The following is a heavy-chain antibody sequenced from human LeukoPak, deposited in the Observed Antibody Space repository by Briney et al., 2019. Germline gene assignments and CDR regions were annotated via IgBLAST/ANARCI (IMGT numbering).Heavy chain of an antibody. CDR2: ISGSGGST. CDR1: GFTFSSYG. J-gene: IGHJ3*02. V-gene: IGHV3-23*01. CDR3: AKDTGYYDSSGYSHDAFDI. Sequence: GGTLRLSCAASGFTFSSYGMSWVRQAPGKGLEWVSAISGSGGSTYYADSVKGRFTISRDNSKNTLYLQMNSPRAEDTAVYYCAKDTGYYDSSGYSHDAFDIWGQGTMVTVSS. D-gene: IGHD3-22*01.